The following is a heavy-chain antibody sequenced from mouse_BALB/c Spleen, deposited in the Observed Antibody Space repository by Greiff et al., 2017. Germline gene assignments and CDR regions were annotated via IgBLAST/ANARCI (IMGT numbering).Heavy chain of an antibody. CDR3: ASSPYYGSSYYFDD. Sequence: EVKLVESGGGLVKPGGSLKLSCAASGFAFSSYDMSWVRQTPEKRLEWVAYISSGGGSTYYPDTVKGRFTISRDNAKNTLYLQMSSLKSEDTAMYYCASSPYYGSSYYFDDWGQGTTLTVSS. D-gene: IGHD1-1*01. J-gene: IGHJ2*01. V-gene: IGHV5-12-1*01. CDR2: ISSGGGST. CDR1: GFAFSSYD.